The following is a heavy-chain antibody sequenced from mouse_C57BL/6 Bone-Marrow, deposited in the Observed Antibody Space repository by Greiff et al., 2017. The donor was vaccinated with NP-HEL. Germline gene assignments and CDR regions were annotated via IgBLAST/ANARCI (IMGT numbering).Heavy chain of an antibody. V-gene: IGHV1-19*01. CDR1: GYTFTDYY. CDR2: INPYNGGT. D-gene: IGHD2-4*01. CDR3: ARDDYDEGYYFDY. J-gene: IGHJ2*01. Sequence: EVQLQQSGPVLVKPGASVKMSCKASGYTFTDYYMNWVKQSHGKSLEWIGVINPYNGGTSYNLKFKGKATLTVDKSSSTAYMELNSLTSEDSAVYYCARDDYDEGYYFDYWGQGTTLTVSS.